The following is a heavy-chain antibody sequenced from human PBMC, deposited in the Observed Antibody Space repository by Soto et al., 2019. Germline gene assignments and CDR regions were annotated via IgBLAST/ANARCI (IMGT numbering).Heavy chain of an antibody. D-gene: IGHD3-3*01. V-gene: IGHV3-7*01. CDR2: IKQDGSEK. J-gene: IGHJ6*03. CDR3: AREGPYDFWSGRPGYYYYYMDV. Sequence: GGSLRLSCAASGFTFSSYWMSWVRQAPGKGLEWVANIKQDGSEKYYVDSVKGRFTISRDNAKNSLYLQMNSLRAEDTAVYYCAREGPYDFWSGRPGYYYYYMDVWGKGTTVTVSS. CDR1: GFTFSSYW.